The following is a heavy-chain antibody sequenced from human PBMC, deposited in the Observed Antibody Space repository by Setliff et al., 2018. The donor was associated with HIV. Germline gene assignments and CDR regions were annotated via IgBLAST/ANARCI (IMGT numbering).Heavy chain of an antibody. D-gene: IGHD2-2*01. CDR3: VRRGSTRYCRSTSCYDLDYGMDV. V-gene: IGHV4-4*09. CDR2: RSTTGST. CDR1: GDSISSYF. Sequence: SETLSLTCTVSGDSISSYFWSWIRQSPGKGLEWIGFRSTTGSTNYNPSLRSRVTISVDTSKNQFSLRLTSVTAADTAVDFCVRRGSTRYCRSTSCYDLDYGMDVWGQGTTVTVSS. J-gene: IGHJ6*02.